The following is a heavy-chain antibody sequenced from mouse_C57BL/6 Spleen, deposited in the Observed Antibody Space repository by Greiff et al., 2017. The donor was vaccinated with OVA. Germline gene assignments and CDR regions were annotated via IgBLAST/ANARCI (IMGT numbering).Heavy chain of an antibody. D-gene: IGHD2-4*01. CDR3: ARLGYDYDGLFDY. CDR2: IYPRDGST. V-gene: IGHV1-85*01. J-gene: IGHJ2*01. CDR1: GYTFTSYD. Sequence: QVQLKESGPELVKPGASVKLSCKASGYTFTSYDINWVKQRPGQGLEWIGWIYPRDGSTKYNEKFKGKATLTVDTSSSTAYMELHSLTSEDSAVYFCARLGYDYDGLFDYWGQGTTLTVSS.